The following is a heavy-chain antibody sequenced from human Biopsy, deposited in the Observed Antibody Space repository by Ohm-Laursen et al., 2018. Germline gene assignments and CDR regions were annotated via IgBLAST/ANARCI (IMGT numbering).Heavy chain of an antibody. CDR2: ISSGGYR. D-gene: IGHD3-10*01. Sequence: SETLSLTCIVSGDSISSGVYYWNWFRQHPEKGLGWIGYISSGGYRKYTPSLQSLITISMDTSRNQFSLRLNSVTSADTAVYYCARAPYVSGSFGWFDPWGQGIVVTVSS. V-gene: IGHV4-31*01. CDR1: GDSISSGVYY. CDR3: ARAPYVSGSFGWFDP. J-gene: IGHJ5*02.